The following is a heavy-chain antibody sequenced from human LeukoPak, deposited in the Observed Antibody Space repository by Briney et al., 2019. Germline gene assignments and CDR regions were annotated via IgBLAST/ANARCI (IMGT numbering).Heavy chain of an antibody. CDR1: GFRFSDYT. D-gene: IGHD3-10*01. V-gene: IGHV3-23*01. Sequence: GGSLRLSCAASGFRFSDYTMTWVRQAPGKGPEWVSAIGGRGGSTYYADSLGGRFTISRDNSKDMLYLQMNSLKVEDTATYYCGKEAGAWGQRTKVTVSS. J-gene: IGHJ5*02. CDR3: GKEAGA. CDR2: IGGRGGST.